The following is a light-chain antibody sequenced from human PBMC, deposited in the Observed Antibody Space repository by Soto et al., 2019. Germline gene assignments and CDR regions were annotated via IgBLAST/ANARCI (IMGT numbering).Light chain of an antibody. CDR1: SGDVGGYNY. CDR3: SSYTSSRSYV. Sequence: QSALTQPASVSGSPGQSITISCTGTSGDVGGYNYVSWYQQHPGKAPKLMIFEVSNRPSGVSNHFSGSKSGNTASLTISGLQAEDEADYYCSSYTSSRSYVFGTGTKVTV. J-gene: IGLJ1*01. V-gene: IGLV2-14*01. CDR2: EVS.